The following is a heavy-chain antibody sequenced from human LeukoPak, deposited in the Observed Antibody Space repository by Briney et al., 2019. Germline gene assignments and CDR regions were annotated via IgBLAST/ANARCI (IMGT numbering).Heavy chain of an antibody. V-gene: IGHV1-69*05. Sequence: SVKVSCKASGGTFSSYAISWVRQAPGQGLEWMGGIIPIFGTANYAQKFQGRVTMTRDTSTSTVYMELSSLRSEDTAVYYCARGLGKQNYYFDYWGQGTLVTVSS. J-gene: IGHJ4*02. CDR2: IIPIFGTA. D-gene: IGHD6-19*01. CDR1: GGTFSSYA. CDR3: ARGLGKQNYYFDY.